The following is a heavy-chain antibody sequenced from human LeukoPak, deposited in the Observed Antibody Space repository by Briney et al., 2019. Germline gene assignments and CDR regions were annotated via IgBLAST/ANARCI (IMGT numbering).Heavy chain of an antibody. CDR3: ASDIILRFLEWLPAEAFDI. J-gene: IGHJ3*02. Sequence: PGGSLRLSCAASGFTFSSYSMNWVRQAPGKGLEWVSSISSSSSYIYYADSVKGRFTISRDNAKNSLYLQMNSLRAEDTAVYYCASDIILRFLEWLPAEAFDIWGQGTMVTVSS. CDR2: ISSSSSYI. CDR1: GFTFSSYS. V-gene: IGHV3-21*01. D-gene: IGHD3-3*01.